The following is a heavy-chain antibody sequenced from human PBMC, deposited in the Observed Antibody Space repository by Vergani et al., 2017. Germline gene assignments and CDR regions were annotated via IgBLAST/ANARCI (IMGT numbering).Heavy chain of an antibody. CDR2: ISGSGGST. V-gene: IGHV3-23*01. CDR3: ARGGDSGSYSGHYYYMDV. J-gene: IGHJ6*03. Sequence: EVQLLESGGGLVQPGGSLRLSCAASGFTFSSYAMSWVRQAPGKGLEWVSAISGSGGSTYYADSVKGRFTTSRDNSKNPLYLQMNSVRAEDTAVYYCARGGDSGSYSGHYYYMDVWGKGTTVTVSS. CDR1: GFTFSSYA. D-gene: IGHD1-26*01.